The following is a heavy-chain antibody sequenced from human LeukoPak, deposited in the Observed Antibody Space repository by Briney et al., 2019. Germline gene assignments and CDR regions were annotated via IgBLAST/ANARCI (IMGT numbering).Heavy chain of an antibody. Sequence: SETLSLTCAVYGGSFSGYYWSWIRQPPGKGLEWIGEIDHSGSTNYNPSLKSRVTISVDTSKNQFSLKLSSVTAADTAVYYCARGPSHIGDYWGQGTLVTVSS. J-gene: IGHJ4*02. V-gene: IGHV4-34*01. CDR3: ARGPSHIGDY. CDR1: GGSFSGYY. CDR2: IDHSGST.